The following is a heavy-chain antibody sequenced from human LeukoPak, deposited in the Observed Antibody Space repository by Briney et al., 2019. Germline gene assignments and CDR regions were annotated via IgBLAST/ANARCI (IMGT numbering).Heavy chain of an antibody. Sequence: GGSLRLSCAASGFTFSSYAMHWVRQAPGKGLEWVAVISYDGSNKYYADSVKGRFTISRDNSKNTLYLQMNSLRAEDTAVYYCARDYGGSGYLALHYWGQGTLVTVSS. J-gene: IGHJ4*02. CDR2: ISYDGSNK. V-gene: IGHV3-30*04. CDR3: ARDYGGSGYLALHY. CDR1: GFTFSSYA. D-gene: IGHD3-22*01.